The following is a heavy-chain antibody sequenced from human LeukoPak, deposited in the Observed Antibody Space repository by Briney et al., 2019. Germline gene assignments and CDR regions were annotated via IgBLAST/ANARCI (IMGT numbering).Heavy chain of an antibody. D-gene: IGHD3-3*01. CDR2: IEQDGSEK. J-gene: IGHJ5*02. V-gene: IGHV3-7*01. CDR1: GFTFSSYW. Sequence: PGVSLRLSCAASGFTFSSYWMSWVRQAPGKGLELVANIEQDGSEKYYVDSVKGRFTISRDNAKNSLYLQMNSLRAEDTAVYYCARGHDFWSGYYNWFDPWGQGTLVTVSS. CDR3: ARGHDFWSGYYNWFDP.